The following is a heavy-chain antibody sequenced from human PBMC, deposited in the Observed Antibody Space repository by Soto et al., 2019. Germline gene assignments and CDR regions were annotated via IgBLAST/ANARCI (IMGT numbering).Heavy chain of an antibody. CDR2: IYYSGST. D-gene: IGHD5-18*01. Sequence: SETLSLTCTVSGGSSSSYYWSWIRQPTGKGLEWIGYIYYSGSTNYNPSLKSRVTISVDTSKNQFSLKLSSVTAADTAVYYCARATPHTAMVTGYYFDYWGQGTLVTVSS. CDR1: GGSSSSYY. J-gene: IGHJ4*02. CDR3: ARATPHTAMVTGYYFDY. V-gene: IGHV4-59*01.